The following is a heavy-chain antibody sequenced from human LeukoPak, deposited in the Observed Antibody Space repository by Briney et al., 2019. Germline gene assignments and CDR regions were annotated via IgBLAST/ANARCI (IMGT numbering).Heavy chain of an antibody. J-gene: IGHJ6*03. Sequence: GGSLRLSCAASGFTFSSYAMSWVRQAPGKGLEWVSAISGSGGSTYYADSVKGRFTISRDNSKNTLSLQMDGLRPEDTAVYYCAKSWGYTRPYYNYMDVWGKGTTVTVSS. V-gene: IGHV3-23*01. CDR3: AKSWGYTRPYYNYMDV. D-gene: IGHD3-16*02. CDR2: ISGSGGST. CDR1: GFTFSSYA.